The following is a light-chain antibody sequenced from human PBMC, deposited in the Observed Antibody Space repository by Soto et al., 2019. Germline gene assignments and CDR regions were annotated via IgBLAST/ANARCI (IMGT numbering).Light chain of an antibody. Sequence: QSVLTQPPSASGTPGQRVTISCSGSISNIGGNTVNWYQQLPGTAPKLLMYTNNQRPSGVPDRFSGSQSGTSASLAISGLQSGDEADYYCAAWDDTLNGVVFGGGTKLTVL. CDR3: AAWDDTLNGVV. CDR2: TNN. J-gene: IGLJ2*01. V-gene: IGLV1-44*01. CDR1: ISNIGGNT.